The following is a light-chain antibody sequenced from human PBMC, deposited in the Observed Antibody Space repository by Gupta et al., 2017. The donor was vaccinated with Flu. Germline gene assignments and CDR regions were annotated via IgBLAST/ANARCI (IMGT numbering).Light chain of an antibody. Sequence: KVTVSCSGRSDNKGKDDFSWHQKVPGTAPKLLSDDNNQRPAGIPDRYGCSTAGTAAAPAINGLEAEDEDDYCCATWDSGMSGGVFGGGTKLTVL. J-gene: IGLJ2*01. CDR2: DNN. V-gene: IGLV1-51*01. CDR1: SDNKGKDD. CDR3: ATWDSGMSGGV.